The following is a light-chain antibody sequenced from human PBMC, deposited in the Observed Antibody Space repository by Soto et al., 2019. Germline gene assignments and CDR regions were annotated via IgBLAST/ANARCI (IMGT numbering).Light chain of an antibody. V-gene: IGKV1-39*01. CDR3: QESYSTPPA. CDR1: QTIGQY. Sequence: DIRMTQSPSSLSASVGGTVTMTCRAGQTIGQYVSWYRQKPGKAPDLLIYSASTLQRGVPSRFRGSGSETVFTPTINGLQPEDFGTYYCQESYSTPPAVGGGTKV. CDR2: SAS. J-gene: IGKJ4*01.